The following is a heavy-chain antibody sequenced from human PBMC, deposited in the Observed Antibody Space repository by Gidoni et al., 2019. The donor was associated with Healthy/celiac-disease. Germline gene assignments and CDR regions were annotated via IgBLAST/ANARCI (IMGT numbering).Heavy chain of an antibody. CDR3: AKGLKNYYYYYYMDV. J-gene: IGHJ6*03. V-gene: IGHV3-23*01. CDR2: ISGSGGST. CDR1: GFTFSSYA. Sequence: EVQLLESGGGLVQPGGPLRLSCAASGFTFSSYAMSWVRQAPGKGLEWVSAISGSGGSTYYADSVKGRFTISRDNSKNTLYLQMNSLRAEDTAVYYCAKGLKNYYYYYYMDVWGKGTTVTVSS.